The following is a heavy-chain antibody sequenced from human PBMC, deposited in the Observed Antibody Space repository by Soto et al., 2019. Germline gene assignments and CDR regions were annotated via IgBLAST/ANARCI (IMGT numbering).Heavy chain of an antibody. Sequence: PGGSLRLSCAASGFTFSSYAMSWVRQAPGKGLEWVSAISGSGGSTYYADSVKGRFTISRDNSKNTLYLQMNSLRAEDTAVYYCSKDGGAMVLNWFDPCGQGPLVNVSS. CDR3: SKDGGAMVLNWFDP. D-gene: IGHD5-18*01. CDR2: ISGSGGST. CDR1: GFTFSSYA. V-gene: IGHV3-23*01. J-gene: IGHJ5*02.